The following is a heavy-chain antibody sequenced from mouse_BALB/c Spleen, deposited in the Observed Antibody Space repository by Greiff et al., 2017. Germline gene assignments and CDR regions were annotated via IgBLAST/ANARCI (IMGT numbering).Heavy chain of an antibody. J-gene: IGHJ4*01. CDR2: INPSSGYT. D-gene: IGHD2-3*01. Sequence: VQLQQSGAELARPGASVKMSCKASGYTFTSYTMHWVKQRPGQGLEWIGYINPSSGYTNYNQKFKDKATLTADKSSSTAYMQLSSLASEDSAAYYCARDCDGYFLLDYWGQGTSVTVSS. V-gene: IGHV1-4*01. CDR3: ARDCDGYFLLDY. CDR1: GYTFTSYT.